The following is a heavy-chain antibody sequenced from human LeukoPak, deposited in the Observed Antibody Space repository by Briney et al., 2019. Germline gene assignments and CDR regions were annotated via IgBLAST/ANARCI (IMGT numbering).Heavy chain of an antibody. J-gene: IGHJ5*02. CDR3: AREGPDIVVVVAATGTNWFDP. CDR1: GYTFTGYY. CDR2: INPNSGGT. Sequence: GASVKVSCKASGYTFTGYYMHWVRQAPGQGLEWMGWINPNSGGTNYAQKFQGRVTMTRDTSISTAYMELSRLRSDDTAVYYCAREGPDIVVVVAATGTNWFDPWGQGTLVTVSS. V-gene: IGHV1-2*02. D-gene: IGHD2-15*01.